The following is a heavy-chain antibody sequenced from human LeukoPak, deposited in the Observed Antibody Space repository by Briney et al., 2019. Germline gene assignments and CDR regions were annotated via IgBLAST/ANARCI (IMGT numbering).Heavy chain of an antibody. CDR3: ARGDIVVVPIRYYYMDV. CDR1: GYTFTGYY. D-gene: IGHD2-2*01. J-gene: IGHJ6*03. V-gene: IGHV1-2*02. CDR2: INPNSGGT. Sequence: GASVKVSCKASGYTFTGYYIHWVRQAPGQGLEWMGWINPNSGGTNYAQKFQGRVTMTRDTSISTAYMELSRLRSDDTAVYYCARGDIVVVPIRYYYMDVWGKGTTVTISS.